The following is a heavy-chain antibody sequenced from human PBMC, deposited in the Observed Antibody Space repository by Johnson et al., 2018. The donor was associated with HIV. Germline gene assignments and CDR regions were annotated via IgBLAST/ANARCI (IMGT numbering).Heavy chain of an antibody. V-gene: IGHV3-20*04. CDR1: RFTFNNYA. CDR2: ISWDGGST. J-gene: IGHJ3*02. CDR3: ASARRDIDLLCAFDI. D-gene: IGHD2-15*01. Sequence: EVQLVESGGGVVRPGGSLRLSCAASRFTFNNYAMSWVRQVPGEGLEWVSLISWDGGSTYYADSVKGRFTISRDNSKNTLNLQMNSLRAEDTAVYYCASARRDIDLLCAFDIWGQGTMVTVSS.